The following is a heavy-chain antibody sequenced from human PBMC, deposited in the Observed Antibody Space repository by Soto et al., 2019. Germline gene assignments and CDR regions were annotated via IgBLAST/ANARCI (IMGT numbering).Heavy chain of an antibody. CDR3: ARGYDTALAPIF. CDR2: INHLTTT. J-gene: IGHJ4*02. D-gene: IGHD5-18*01. Sequence: LSLTCAVYGGSLSSYHWSWIRQTPGKGLEWIGEINHLTTTNYNPSLKSRVIISLDTPKNQFSLKLSSVTAADTAVYYCARGYDTALAPIFWGQGILVTVSS. CDR1: GGSLSSYH. V-gene: IGHV4-34*01.